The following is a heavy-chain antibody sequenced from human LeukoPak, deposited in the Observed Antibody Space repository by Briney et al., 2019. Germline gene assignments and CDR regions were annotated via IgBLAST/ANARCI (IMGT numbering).Heavy chain of an antibody. V-gene: IGHV4-34*01. D-gene: IGHD3-22*01. CDR1: GGSFMGYY. CDR2: INHSGST. CDR3: ARGGYYYDSSGYYRYFDY. Sequence: SETLSLTCAVYGGSFMGYYWSWIREPPGRGLEWIGEINHSGSTNYNPSLKSRVTISVDTSKNQFSLKLSSVTAADTAVYYCARGGYYYDSSGYYRYFDYWGQGTLVTVSS. J-gene: IGHJ4*02.